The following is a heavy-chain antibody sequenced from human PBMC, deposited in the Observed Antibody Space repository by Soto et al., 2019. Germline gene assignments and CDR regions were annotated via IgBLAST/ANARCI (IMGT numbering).Heavy chain of an antibody. V-gene: IGHV1-69*02. Sequence: SVKVSCKASAGTFSSYTISCVRQAPGQGLEWMGRIIPILGIANYAQKFQGRVTMTADKSTSTAYMELSGLRSEDTAVYYCASPPLSGSAAIGVLDAFDIWGQGTMVTGSS. J-gene: IGHJ3*02. CDR1: AGTFSSYT. CDR2: IIPILGIA. CDR3: ASPPLSGSAAIGVLDAFDI. D-gene: IGHD2-2*01.